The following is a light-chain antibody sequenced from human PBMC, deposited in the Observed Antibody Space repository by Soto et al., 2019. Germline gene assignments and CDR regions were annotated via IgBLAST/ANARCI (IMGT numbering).Light chain of an antibody. CDR3: CSYAGSSIF. Sequence: QSALTQPASVSGSPGQSITISCTGSSSDVGSYNLVSWYQQHPGKAPKLMIYEGSKRPSGVSNRFSASKSGNTASLTISGLQAEDEADYYCCSYAGSSIFFGGGTKLTVL. CDR2: EGS. CDR1: SSDVGSYNL. J-gene: IGLJ2*01. V-gene: IGLV2-23*03.